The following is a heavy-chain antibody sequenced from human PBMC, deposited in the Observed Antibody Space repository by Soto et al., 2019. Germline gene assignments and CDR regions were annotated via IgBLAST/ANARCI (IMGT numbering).Heavy chain of an antibody. J-gene: IGHJ4*02. CDR3: ARGIFGVIILAPFDY. Sequence: SETLSLTCTVSGGYISSGGYYWSWIRQHPGKGLEWIGYIFHSGSTYYNPSLKGRVTMSVDTSKNQFSLKLSSVTAADTAVYYCARGIFGVIILAPFDYWGQGTLVPVSS. CDR2: IFHSGST. D-gene: IGHD3-3*01. V-gene: IGHV4-31*03. CDR1: GGYISSGGYY.